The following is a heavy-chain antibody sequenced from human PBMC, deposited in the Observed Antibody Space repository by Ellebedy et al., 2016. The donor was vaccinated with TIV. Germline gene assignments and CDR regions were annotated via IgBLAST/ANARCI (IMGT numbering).Heavy chain of an antibody. CDR1: GFTFSTYA. J-gene: IGHJ4*02. Sequence: GESLKISCAASGFTFSTYAMHWVRQAPGKGLEWVAIISYDGNNKYYADSVKGRFTVSRDNSKNTLYLQMNSLRAEDTAVYYCARENGYYFDYWGQGTLVIVSS. CDR3: ARENGYYFDY. D-gene: IGHD6-25*01. V-gene: IGHV3-30-3*01. CDR2: ISYDGNNK.